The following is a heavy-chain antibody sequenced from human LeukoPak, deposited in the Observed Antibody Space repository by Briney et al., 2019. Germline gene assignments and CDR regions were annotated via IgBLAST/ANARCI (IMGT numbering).Heavy chain of an antibody. CDR3: ARDTATRYKWFDP. CDR2: IYHSGST. D-gene: IGHD2-2*02. V-gene: IGHV4-30-2*01. J-gene: IGHJ5*02. Sequence: SETLSLTCTVSGGSISSGGYYWSWIRQPPGKGLEWIGYIYHSGSTYYNPSLKSRVTISVDKSKNQFSLKLSSVTAADTAVYYCARDTATRYKWFDPWGQGTLVTVSS. CDR1: GGSISSGGYY.